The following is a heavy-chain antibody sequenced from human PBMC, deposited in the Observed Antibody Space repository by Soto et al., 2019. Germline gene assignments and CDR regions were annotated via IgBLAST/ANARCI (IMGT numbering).Heavy chain of an antibody. V-gene: IGHV3-49*03. J-gene: IGHJ5*02. CDR3: TTTTVTTASNWFDP. D-gene: IGHD4-17*01. Sequence: GGSLRLSCTASGFTFGDYAMSWFRQAPGKGLEWVGFIRSKAYGGTTEYAASVKGRFTISRDDSKSIAYLQMNSLKTEDTAVYYCTTTTVTTASNWFDPWGQGTLVTVSS. CDR1: GFTFGDYA. CDR2: IRSKAYGGTT.